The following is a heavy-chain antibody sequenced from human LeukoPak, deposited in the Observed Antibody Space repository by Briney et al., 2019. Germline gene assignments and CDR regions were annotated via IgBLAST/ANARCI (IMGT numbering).Heavy chain of an antibody. CDR2: ISSSSSYI. J-gene: IGHJ6*02. CDR3: ARDREKYYDILTEADGMDV. CDR1: GFTFSSYS. D-gene: IGHD3-9*01. V-gene: IGHV3-21*01. Sequence: PGGSLRLSCAASGFTFSSYSMNWVRQAPGKGLEWVSSISSSSSYIYYADSVKGRFTISRDNAKNSLYLQMNSLRAEDTAVYYCARDREKYYDILTEADGMDVWGQGTTVTVSS.